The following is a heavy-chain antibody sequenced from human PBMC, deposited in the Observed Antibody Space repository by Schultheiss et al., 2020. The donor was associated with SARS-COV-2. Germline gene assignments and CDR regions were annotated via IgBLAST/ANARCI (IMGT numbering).Heavy chain of an antibody. J-gene: IGHJ6*02. CDR3: ARETSSSWHWNYYYGMDV. CDR1: GGTFSSYA. D-gene: IGHD6-13*01. Sequence: ASVKVSCKASGGTFSSYAISWVRQAPGQGLEWMGWINPNSGGTNYARKFQGRVTMTTDTSTSTAYMELRSLRSDDTAVYYCARETSSSWHWNYYYGMDVWGQGTTVTVSS. V-gene: IGHV1-18*01. CDR2: INPNSGGT.